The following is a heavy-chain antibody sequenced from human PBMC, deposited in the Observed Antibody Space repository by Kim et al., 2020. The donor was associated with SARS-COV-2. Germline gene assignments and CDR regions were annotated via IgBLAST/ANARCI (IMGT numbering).Heavy chain of an antibody. CDR3: ARDLGEDHRGMDV. J-gene: IGHJ6*02. Sequence: GGSLRLSCEASGLTFSNYGMHWVRQAPGKGLEWVAVIWYDGSNKYYVDSVKGRFTISRDNSKNTLYLQMNSLRAEDTAVYYCARDLGEDHRGMDVWGQGTTVTVSS. CDR1: GLTFSNYG. V-gene: IGHV3-33*01. D-gene: IGHD2-21*01. CDR2: IWYDGSNK.